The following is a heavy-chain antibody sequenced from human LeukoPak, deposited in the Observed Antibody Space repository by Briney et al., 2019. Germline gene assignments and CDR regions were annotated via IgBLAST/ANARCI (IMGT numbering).Heavy chain of an antibody. V-gene: IGHV4-39*01. CDR3: ARQCYDSSGYYWSDAFDI. Sequence: PSETLSLTCTVSGGSISSSSYYWGWIRQPPGKGLEWIGSIYYSGSTYYNPSLKSRVTISVDTSKNQFSLKLSPVTAADTAVYYCARQCYDSSGYYWSDAFDIWGQGTMVTVSS. CDR2: IYYSGST. J-gene: IGHJ3*02. CDR1: GGSISSSSYY. D-gene: IGHD3-22*01.